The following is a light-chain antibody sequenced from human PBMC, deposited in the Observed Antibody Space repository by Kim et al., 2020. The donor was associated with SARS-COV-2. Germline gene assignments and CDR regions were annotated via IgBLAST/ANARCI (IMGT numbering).Light chain of an antibody. Sequence: GQSVTIACTGTSGDVGSYNRVSWYQQPPGTAPKLMIYEVSNRPSGVPDRFSGSKSGNTASLTISGLQAEDEADYYCSSYRSGSTYVFGTGTKVTVL. CDR3: SSYRSGSTYV. V-gene: IGLV2-18*02. CDR2: EVS. J-gene: IGLJ1*01. CDR1: SGDVGSYNR.